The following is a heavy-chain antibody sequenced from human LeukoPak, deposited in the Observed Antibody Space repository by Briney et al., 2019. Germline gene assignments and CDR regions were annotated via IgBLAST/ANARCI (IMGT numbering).Heavy chain of an antibody. CDR2: ISQSGTT. Sequence: WETPSLTCTVSGGSISSSGYYWDWIRQPPGKGLEWIGSISQSGTTYYNPPLKSRVTIFVDTSKSQFSLKLNSVTAADTAVYYCARRRVVARGYFDYWGQGVLVTVSS. CDR3: ARRRVVARGYFDY. CDR1: GGSISSSGYY. D-gene: IGHD2-15*01. V-gene: IGHV4-39*01. J-gene: IGHJ4*02.